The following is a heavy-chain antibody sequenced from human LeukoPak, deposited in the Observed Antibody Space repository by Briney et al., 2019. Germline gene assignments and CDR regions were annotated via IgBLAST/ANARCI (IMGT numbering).Heavy chain of an antibody. CDR3: GRFGYVAGIDL. J-gene: IGHJ4*02. CDR1: GFSFNSYW. CDR2: IDPAGTDT. V-gene: IGHV3-7*01. D-gene: IGHD6-19*01. Sequence: PGGSLRLSCAASGFSFNSYWTTWVRQPPGRGLEWVANIDPAGTDTYYVDPVKGRFTISRDNAKNLVYLQMNTLRAEDTAVYSCGRFGYVAGIDLWGQGTLVTVSS.